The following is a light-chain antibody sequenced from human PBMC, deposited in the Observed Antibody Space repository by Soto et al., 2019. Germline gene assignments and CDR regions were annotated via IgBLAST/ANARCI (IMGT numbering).Light chain of an antibody. V-gene: IGKV1-9*01. Sequence: DILFTQSPSFLSASVGARVTITCRASQGISSYLAWYQQRPGKAPKLLIYAASTLQSGVPSRFSGSGSGTEFTLTISSLQPEDFATFYCQQLNSYPRTFGQGTKLEIK. CDR1: QGISSY. CDR2: AAS. CDR3: QQLNSYPRT. J-gene: IGKJ2*01.